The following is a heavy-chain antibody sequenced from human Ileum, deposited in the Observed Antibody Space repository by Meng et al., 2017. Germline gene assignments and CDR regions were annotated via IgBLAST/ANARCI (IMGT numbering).Heavy chain of an antibody. Sequence: VRLRASVPGLVRPCAPLSLPCAVSSGSISRNTYWSWVRQPPGKGLEWIGQISHSGSAYYNPSLKSRVTMSVDKSKSQFSLMLTSVTAADTAIYYCARHGGYSQDFWGQGTLVTVSS. CDR1: SGSISRNTY. V-gene: IGHV4-4*02. CDR3: ARHGGYSQDF. J-gene: IGHJ4*02. D-gene: IGHD4-23*01. CDR2: ISHSGSA.